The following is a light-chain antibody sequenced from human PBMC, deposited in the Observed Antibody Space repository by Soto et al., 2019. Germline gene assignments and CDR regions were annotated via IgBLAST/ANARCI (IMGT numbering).Light chain of an antibody. V-gene: IGKV1-5*01. CDR1: QSINNW. CDR3: QQYDNYPLT. Sequence: DIPMTQSPSTLSASVGDRVTITCRASQSINNWLAWYQQKPGKAPKFLIYDASNLESGVPSRFSGSASGTEFTRTISSLQPDDFATYYCQQYDNYPLTFGGGTKVDI. CDR2: DAS. J-gene: IGKJ4*01.